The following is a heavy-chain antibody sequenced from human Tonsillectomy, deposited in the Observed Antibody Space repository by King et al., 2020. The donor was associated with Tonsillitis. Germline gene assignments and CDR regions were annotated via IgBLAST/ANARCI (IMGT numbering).Heavy chain of an antibody. V-gene: IGHV3-23*04. CDR1: GFPFNNYA. J-gene: IGHJ3*02. D-gene: IGHD1-26*01. Sequence: VQLVESGGGLVQPGGSLRLSCAASGFPFNNYAMSWVRQPPGKGLEWVSAISVSGGSTYYADPVKGRFTISRDNSKNTQYLQMNSLRVEDTAVYYCAKELGDEVGDGFDIWGQGTMVTVSS. CDR3: AKELGDEVGDGFDI. CDR2: ISVSGGST.